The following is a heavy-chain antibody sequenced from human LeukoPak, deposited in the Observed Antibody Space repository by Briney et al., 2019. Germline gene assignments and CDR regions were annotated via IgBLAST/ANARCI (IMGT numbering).Heavy chain of an antibody. Sequence: GESLQISCKGSGYSFTSYWIGWVRQLPGEGLEWMGIIYPGDSDTRHSPSFQGQVTISADKSISTAYLQWSSLKASDTAMYYCARRVMVYAIQDWFDPWGQGTLVTVSS. V-gene: IGHV5-51*01. CDR2: IYPGDSDT. CDR1: GYSFTSYW. D-gene: IGHD2-8*01. J-gene: IGHJ5*02. CDR3: ARRVMVYAIQDWFDP.